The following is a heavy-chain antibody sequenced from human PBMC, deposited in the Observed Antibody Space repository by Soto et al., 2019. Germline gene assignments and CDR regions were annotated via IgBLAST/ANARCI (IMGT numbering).Heavy chain of an antibody. CDR1: GLTFNKNA. J-gene: IGHJ6*02. D-gene: IGHD3-10*01. CDR2: ISDTGGST. CDR3: VKGSRREYWYYYNVVDV. Sequence: PGGSLRLSCSASGLTFNKNAMHWVRQAPGTGLQYVSGISDTGGSTFHADPVKGRFTISRDDSKDTLFLQVSSLRAEDTAVYYCVKGSRREYWYYYNVVDVWGQGTTVTVSS. V-gene: IGHV3-64D*06.